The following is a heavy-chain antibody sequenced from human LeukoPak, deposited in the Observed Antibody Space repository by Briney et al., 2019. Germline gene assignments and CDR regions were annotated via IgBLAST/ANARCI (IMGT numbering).Heavy chain of an antibody. D-gene: IGHD6-19*01. V-gene: IGHV4-39*07. CDR1: GGSISSSSYY. CDR2: IYYSGST. Sequence: SETLSLTCTVSGGSISSSSYYWGWIRQPPGKGLEWIGSIYYSGSTYYNPSLKSRVTISVDTSKNQFSLKLSSVTAADTAVYYCARVGSGWCDYWGQGTLVTVSS. CDR3: ARVGSGWCDY. J-gene: IGHJ4*02.